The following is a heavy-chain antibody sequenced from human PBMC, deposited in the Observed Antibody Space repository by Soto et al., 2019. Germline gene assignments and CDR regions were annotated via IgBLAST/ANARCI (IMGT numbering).Heavy chain of an antibody. CDR3: ARGLTYYAFWSGPL. V-gene: IGHV1-8*01. D-gene: IGHD3-3*01. J-gene: IGHJ4*02. CDR2: MNPNSGNT. Sequence: ASVKVSCKASGYTLNSYDINWVRQATGQGLEWMGWMNPNSGNTGYAQKFQGRVTMTRNTSISTAYMELSSLRSEDTAVYYRARGLTYYAFWSGPLWGQGTLVTVSS. CDR1: GYTLNSYD.